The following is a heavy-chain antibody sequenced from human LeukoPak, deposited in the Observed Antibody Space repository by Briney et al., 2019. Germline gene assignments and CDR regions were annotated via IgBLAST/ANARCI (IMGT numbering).Heavy chain of an antibody. CDR3: ASRHDSGPY. D-gene: IGHD4-17*01. J-gene: IGHJ4*02. CDR1: GGSISSPNW. Sequence: SETLSLTCAVSGGSISSPNWWTWVRQPPGKGLEWIGEVYHTGSTNYNPSLKSRVTISVDKSNNQFSLKLTSVTAADTAVYYCASRHDSGPYWGQGTLVTVSS. CDR2: VYHTGST. V-gene: IGHV4-4*02.